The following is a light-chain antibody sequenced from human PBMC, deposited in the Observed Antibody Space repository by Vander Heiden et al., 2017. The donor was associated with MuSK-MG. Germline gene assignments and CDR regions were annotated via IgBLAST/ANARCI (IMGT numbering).Light chain of an antibody. J-gene: IGKJ1*01. CDR2: GAS. Sequence: IVMTPSPATLSVSPGERATLSCRASQSVSSNLAWYQQKPGQAPRLLIYGASTRATGIPARFSGSGSGTEFTLTISSLQSEDFAVYYCQQYNNWPQTFGQGTKVEIK. V-gene: IGKV3-15*01. CDR1: QSVSSN. CDR3: QQYNNWPQT.